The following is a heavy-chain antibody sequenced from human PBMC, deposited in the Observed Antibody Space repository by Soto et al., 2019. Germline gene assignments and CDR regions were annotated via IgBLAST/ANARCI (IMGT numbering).Heavy chain of an antibody. CDR3: AKGPRETNESNWGLGY. D-gene: IGHD7-27*01. J-gene: IGHJ4*02. V-gene: IGHV3-23*01. CDR2: ISGSGGST. CDR1: GFTFSSYA. Sequence: GGSLRLSCAASGFTFSSYAMSWVRQAPGKGLEWVSAISGSGGSTYYADSVKGRFTISRDNSKNTLYLQMNSLRAEDTAVYYCAKGPRETNESNWGLGYWGQGTLVTVSS.